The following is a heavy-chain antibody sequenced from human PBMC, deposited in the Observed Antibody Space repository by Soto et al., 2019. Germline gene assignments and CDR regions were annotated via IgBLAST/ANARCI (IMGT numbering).Heavy chain of an antibody. D-gene: IGHD5-12*01. J-gene: IGHJ6*02. CDR3: SRKGYSGSHRGYYGMDV. Sequence: SVKVSCKASGGTFSSYAISWVRQAPGQGLEWMGGIIPIFGTANYAQKFQGRVTITADKSTSTAYMELSSLRSEDTAVYYCSRKGYSGSHRGYYGMDVWGQGTTVTVSS. V-gene: IGHV1-69*06. CDR2: IIPIFGTA. CDR1: GGTFSSYA.